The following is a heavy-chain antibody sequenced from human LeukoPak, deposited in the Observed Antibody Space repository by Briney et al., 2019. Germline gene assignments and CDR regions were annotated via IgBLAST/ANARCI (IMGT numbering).Heavy chain of an antibody. Sequence: PGGSLRLSCTASGFSFSGHWMHWARQLPGKGLVWVSRISPTGSTTSYADSVKGRFTVSRDNAKNTLYLQVNNLRAEDTAVYYCARGPNGNWSGLDSWGQGTLLTVSS. CDR3: ARGPNGNWSGLDS. J-gene: IGHJ4*02. CDR1: GFSFSGHW. CDR2: ISPTGSTT. V-gene: IGHV3-74*01. D-gene: IGHD1-1*01.